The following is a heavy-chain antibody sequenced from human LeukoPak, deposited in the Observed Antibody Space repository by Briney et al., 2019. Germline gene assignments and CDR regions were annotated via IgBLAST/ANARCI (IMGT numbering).Heavy chain of an antibody. V-gene: IGHV4-39*01. CDR2: IYYSGST. J-gene: IGHJ5*02. CDR3: ARHPSRSGSYYTNWFDP. Sequence: SETLSLTCTVSGGSISSSSYYWGWIRQPPGKGLEWIGSIYYSGSTYYNPSLKSRVTISVDTSKNQFSLKLSSVTAADTAVYYCARHPSRSGSYYTNWFDPWGQGTLVTVSS. CDR1: GGSISSSSYY. D-gene: IGHD3-10*01.